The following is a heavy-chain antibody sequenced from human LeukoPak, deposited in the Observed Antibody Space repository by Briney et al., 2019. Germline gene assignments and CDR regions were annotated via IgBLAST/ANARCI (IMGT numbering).Heavy chain of an antibody. CDR3: ARDSYYDSSGYPPGTFDY. V-gene: IGHV4-31*03. CDR1: GGSISSGGYY. J-gene: IGHJ4*02. D-gene: IGHD3-22*01. CDR2: IYYSGST. Sequence: SQTLSLTCTVSGGSISSGGYYWRWIRQHPGKGLEWLGYIYYSGSTYYNPSLKSRVTISVDTSKNQFSLKLSSVTAADTAVYYCARDSYYDSSGYPPGTFDYWGQGTLVTVSS.